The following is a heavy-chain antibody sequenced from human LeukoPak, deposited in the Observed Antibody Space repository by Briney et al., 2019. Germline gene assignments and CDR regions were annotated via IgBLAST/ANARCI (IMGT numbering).Heavy chain of an antibody. CDR1: GYTFTGYY. CDR3: ARITYYYDSSGYRFDY. V-gene: IGHV1-2*02. D-gene: IGHD3-22*01. J-gene: IGHJ4*02. CDR2: INPNSGGT. Sequence: ASVKVSCKASGYTFTGYYMHWVRQAPGQGLEWMGWINPNSGGTNYAQKFQGRVTMTRDTSISTAYMELSGLRSDDTAVYYCARITYYYDSSGYRFDYRGQGTLVTVSS.